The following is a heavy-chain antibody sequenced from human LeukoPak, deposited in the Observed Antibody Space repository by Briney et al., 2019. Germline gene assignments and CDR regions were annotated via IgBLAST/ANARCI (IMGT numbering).Heavy chain of an antibody. Sequence: GGSLRLSCAASGFTFSSYWMSWVRQAPGKGLEWVANIKQDGSEKYYVDSVKGRFTISRDNAKNSLYLQMNSLRAEDTAVYYCARGPLTWGRLTFYFDYWGQGTLVTVSS. D-gene: IGHD7-27*01. V-gene: IGHV3-7*01. CDR2: IKQDGSEK. CDR3: ARGPLTWGRLTFYFDY. CDR1: GFTFSSYW. J-gene: IGHJ4*02.